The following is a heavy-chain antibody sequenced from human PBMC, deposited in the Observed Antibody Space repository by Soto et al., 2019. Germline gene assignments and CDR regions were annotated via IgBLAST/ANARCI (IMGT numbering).Heavy chain of an antibody. V-gene: IGHV3-21*01. D-gene: IGHD6-25*01. Sequence: EVQLVESGGGLVKPGGSLRLSCAASGFTFSSYSMNWVSQAPGKGLEWVASISSSSSYIYYADSVKGRFTISRDNAKNSLYLQMNSLRAEDTAVYYCARMGSQRYYYYGMDVWGQGTTVTVSS. CDR3: ARMGSQRYYYYGMDV. CDR2: ISSSSSYI. J-gene: IGHJ6*02. CDR1: GFTFSSYS.